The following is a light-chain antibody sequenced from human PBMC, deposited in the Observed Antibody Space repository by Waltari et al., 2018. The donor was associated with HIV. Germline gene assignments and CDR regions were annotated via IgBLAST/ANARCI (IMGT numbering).Light chain of an antibody. V-gene: IGLV1-44*01. CDR3: AAWDDSLNGLV. J-gene: IGLJ2*01. CDR1: SSNIGSNT. Sequence: QSVLTQPPSASGTPGQRVTISGSGSSSNIGSNTVNWYQHLPGTAPQLLIYSNKPRPSGVPDRFAGSKSGTSAPLAFSGLQSEAEADYYCAAWDDSLNGLVFGGGTKLTVL. CDR2: SNK.